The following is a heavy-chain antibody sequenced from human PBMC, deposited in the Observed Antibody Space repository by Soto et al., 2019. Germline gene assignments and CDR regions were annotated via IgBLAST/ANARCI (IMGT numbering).Heavy chain of an antibody. CDR3: VRQGIGYLHGLVDV. V-gene: IGHV4-59*08. D-gene: IGHD1-1*01. CDR1: SGPSSSHN. Sequence: QVKLQQSGPGLVKPSETLSLTCTVSSGPSSSHNWGWIRQPPGRGLEWIGYVYDTGDTSYNPSLRSRVTISADTTTNHISLTLTSVTAADTAVYYCVRQGIGYLHGLVDVWGQGTTVSVSS. CDR2: VYDTGDT. J-gene: IGHJ6*02.